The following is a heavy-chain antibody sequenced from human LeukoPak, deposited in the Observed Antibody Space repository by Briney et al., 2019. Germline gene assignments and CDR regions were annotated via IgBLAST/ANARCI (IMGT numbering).Heavy chain of an antibody. CDR1: GGSFSGYY. CDR2: INHSGST. D-gene: IGHD6-6*01. CDR3: ARAGRIAARPGYYYYYYYMDV. Sequence: SETLSLTCAVYGGSFSGYYWSWICQPPGKGLEWIGEINHSGSTNYNPSLKSRVTISVDTSKNQFSLKLSSVTAADTAVYYCARAGRIAARPGYYYYYYYMDVWGKGTTVTVSS. J-gene: IGHJ6*03. V-gene: IGHV4-34*01.